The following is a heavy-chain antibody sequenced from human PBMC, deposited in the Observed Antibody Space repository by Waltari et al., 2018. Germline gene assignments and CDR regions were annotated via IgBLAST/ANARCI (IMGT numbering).Heavy chain of an antibody. CDR3: AKDPSDSGSYFAEYFQH. CDR1: GFTFSSYA. D-gene: IGHD1-26*01. V-gene: IGHV3-23*01. J-gene: IGHJ1*01. CDR2: ISGRCGRT. Sequence: EVQLLESGGGLVPPGGSLRLSCADAGFTFSSYAMSWVRQAPWAGLEWVSAISGRCGRTYYSDSVKGRFTISRDNSKNTLYLKMNSLRAEDTAVYYCAKDPSDSGSYFAEYFQHWGQGTLVTVSS.